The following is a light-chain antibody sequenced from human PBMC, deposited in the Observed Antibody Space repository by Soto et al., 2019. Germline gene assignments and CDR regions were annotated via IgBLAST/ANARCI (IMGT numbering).Light chain of an antibody. Sequence: EFVLTQSPGTLSLSPGERATLSCRASQSVRTYLAWYQQKPGQAPRLLIYDASNRATGIPARFSGSGSGTDFTLTISSLEPEDFAVYYCQQRSNWPPWTFGQGTKVDI. CDR3: QQRSNWPPWT. CDR1: QSVRTY. CDR2: DAS. J-gene: IGKJ1*01. V-gene: IGKV3-11*01.